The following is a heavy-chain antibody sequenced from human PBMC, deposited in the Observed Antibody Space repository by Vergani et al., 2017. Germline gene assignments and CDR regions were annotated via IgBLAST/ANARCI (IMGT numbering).Heavy chain of an antibody. J-gene: IGHJ6*02. D-gene: IGHD6-19*01. CDR3: ARGVQGAVAGTSVFHYYYGMDV. CDR2: INPSGGST. V-gene: IGHV1-46*01. Sequence: QVQLVQSGAEVKKPGASVKVSCKASGYTFTSYYMHWVRQVPGQGLEWMGIINPSGGSTSYAQKFQGRVTMTRDTSTSTVYMELSSLRSEDTAVYYCARGVQGAVAGTSVFHYYYGMDVWGQGTTVTVSS. CDR1: GYTFTSYY.